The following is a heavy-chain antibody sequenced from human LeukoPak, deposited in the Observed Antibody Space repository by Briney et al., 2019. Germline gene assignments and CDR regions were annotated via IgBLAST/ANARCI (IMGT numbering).Heavy chain of an antibody. CDR3: ARGPDIVVVPAAAYFDY. D-gene: IGHD2-2*01. CDR1: GGSFSGYY. Sequence: PSETLSLTCAVYGGSFSGYYWSCIRQPPGKGLEWIGEINHSGSTNYNPSLKSRVTISVDTSKNQFSLKLSSVTAADTAVYYCARGPDIVVVPAAAYFDYWGQGTLVTVSS. V-gene: IGHV4-34*01. J-gene: IGHJ4*02. CDR2: INHSGST.